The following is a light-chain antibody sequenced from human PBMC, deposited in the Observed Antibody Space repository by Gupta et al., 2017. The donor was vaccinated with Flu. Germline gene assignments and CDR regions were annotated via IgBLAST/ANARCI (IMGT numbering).Light chain of an antibody. CDR2: CAS. V-gene: IGKV4-1*01. J-gene: IGKJ1*01. CDR3: QQHHSSPWT. CDR1: QSVLYSSNNKNY. Sequence: SLCVRSTINCKSSQSVLYSSNNKNYLAWYQQKPGQPPKLLIYCASTRESGVPDRFSGSGSGTDFTLTISSLQAEDVAVYYCQQHHSSPWTFGQGTKVEIK.